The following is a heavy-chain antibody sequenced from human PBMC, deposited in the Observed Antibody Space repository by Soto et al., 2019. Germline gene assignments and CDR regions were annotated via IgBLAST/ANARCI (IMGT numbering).Heavy chain of an antibody. CDR3: ARHCSTTSCYRY. CDR2: IYYSGST. Sequence: QVQLQESGPGLVKPSETLSLTCTVSGGSISSYYWSWIRQPPGKGLEWIGYIYYSGSTNYNPSLKSRVTISIHTSKNQFSLKLNSVTAAYTAVYYCARHCSTTSCYRYWGQGTLVTVSS. D-gene: IGHD2-2*01. V-gene: IGHV4-59*08. CDR1: GGSISSYY. J-gene: IGHJ4*02.